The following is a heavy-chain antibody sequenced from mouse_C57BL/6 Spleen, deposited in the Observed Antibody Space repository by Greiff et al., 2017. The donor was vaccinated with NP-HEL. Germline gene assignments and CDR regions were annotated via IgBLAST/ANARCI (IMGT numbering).Heavy chain of an antibody. J-gene: IGHJ2*01. Sequence: DVKLQESGPGLVKPSQSLSLTCSVTGYSITSGYYWNWIRQFPGNKLEWMGYISYDGSNNYNPSLKNRISITRDTSKNQFFLKLNSVTTEDTATYYCARAGTYFDDWGQGTTLTVSS. CDR2: ISYDGSN. V-gene: IGHV3-6*01. CDR1: GYSITSGYY. CDR3: ARAGTYFDD. D-gene: IGHD4-1*01.